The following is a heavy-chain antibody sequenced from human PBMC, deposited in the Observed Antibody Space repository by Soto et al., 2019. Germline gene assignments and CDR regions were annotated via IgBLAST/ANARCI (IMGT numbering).Heavy chain of an antibody. CDR3: ARGYSYTQPVFDY. D-gene: IGHD5-18*01. Sequence: PXXSLRLSCAASGFTFSSDWMHWVLQAPGKGLEWVSFIYSSGSTYYADSVKGRFTISRDNFKNTLYLQMNSLRAEDTAVYYCARGYSYTQPVFDYWGLGTLVTVSS. CDR2: IYSSGST. CDR1: GFTFSSDW. V-gene: IGHV3-53*01. J-gene: IGHJ4*02.